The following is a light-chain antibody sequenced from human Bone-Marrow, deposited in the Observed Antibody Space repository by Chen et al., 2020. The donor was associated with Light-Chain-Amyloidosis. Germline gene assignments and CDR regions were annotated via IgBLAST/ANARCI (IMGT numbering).Light chain of an antibody. V-gene: IGLV3-21*02. CDR3: QVWDRRCDRPV. CDR2: DDS. Sequence: SYVLTQPSSVSVAPGQTATNACGGNNIGSTSVHWYQQMPAQAPLLVVYDDSDRPSGIPYRLSASNSGNAATLTISRVEAGDDADYYCQVWDRRCDRPVFGAGTKLTVL. CDR1: NIGSTS. J-gene: IGLJ3*02.